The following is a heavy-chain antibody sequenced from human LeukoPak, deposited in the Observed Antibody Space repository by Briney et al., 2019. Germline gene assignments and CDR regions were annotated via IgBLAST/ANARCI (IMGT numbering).Heavy chain of an antibody. J-gene: IGHJ6*01. CDR1: GFTFNTYA. Sequence: PGGSLRLSCAASGFTFNTYAMSWVRQAPGKGLGWVSGMTGNGGSLYYAGSVKGRFTISRDNSKNTLYVQMNSLRADDTAVYYCARGRGSDGLDVWGQGTTVTVSS. V-gene: IGHV3-23*01. CDR3: ARGRGSDGLDV. CDR2: MTGNGGSL.